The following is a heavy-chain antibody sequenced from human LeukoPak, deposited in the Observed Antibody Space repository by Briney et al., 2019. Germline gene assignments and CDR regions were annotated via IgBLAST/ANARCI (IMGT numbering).Heavy chain of an antibody. J-gene: IGHJ4*02. V-gene: IGHV4-59*01. D-gene: IGHD3-22*01. CDR1: GGSISSYY. CDR3: ARAEGYYYDSSGYYLDY. Sequence: PSETLSLTCTVSGGSISSYYWSWIRQPPGKGLEWIGYIYYSGSTNYNPSLKSRVTISVDTSKNQFSLKLSSVTAADTAVYYCARAEGYYYDSSGYYLDYWGQGTLVTVSS. CDR2: IYYSGST.